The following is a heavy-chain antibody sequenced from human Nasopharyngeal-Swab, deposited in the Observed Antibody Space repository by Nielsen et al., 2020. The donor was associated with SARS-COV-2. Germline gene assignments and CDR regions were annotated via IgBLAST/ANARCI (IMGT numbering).Heavy chain of an antibody. J-gene: IGHJ6*02. D-gene: IGHD4-11*01. CDR2: ISYDGSNK. CDR1: GFTFSSYA. CDR3: AAYSSGPYYYYGMDV. V-gene: IGHV3-30-3*01. Sequence: GGSLRLSCAASGFTFSSYAMHWVRQAPGKGLEWVAVISYDGSNKYYADSVKGRFTISRDNSKNTLYLQMNSLRAEDTAVYYCAAYSSGPYYYYGMDVWGQGTTVTVSS.